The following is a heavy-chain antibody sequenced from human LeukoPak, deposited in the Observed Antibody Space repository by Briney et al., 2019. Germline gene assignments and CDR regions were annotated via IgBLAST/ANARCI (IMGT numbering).Heavy chain of an antibody. V-gene: IGHV3-21*04. CDR3: ARENYYGSGSSPGEFDY. J-gene: IGHJ4*02. D-gene: IGHD3-10*01. CDR2: ISSSSSYI. Sequence: GGSLRLSCAASGFTFSSYSMNWVRQAPGKGLEWVSSISSSSSYIYYVDSVKGRFTISRDNAKNSLYLQMNSLRVEDTAVYYCARENYYGSGSSPGEFDYWGQGTLVTVSS. CDR1: GFTFSSYS.